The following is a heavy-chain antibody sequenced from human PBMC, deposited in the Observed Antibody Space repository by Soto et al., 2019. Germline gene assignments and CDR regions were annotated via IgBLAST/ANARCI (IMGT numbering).Heavy chain of an antibody. Sequence: QVQLVESGGGVVQPGRSLRLSCAASGFTFSSYAMHWVRQAPGKGLEWVAVISYDGSNKYYADSVKGRFTISRDNSKNTLYLQMNSLRAEDTAVYYCARDRGGGWPAFYSYYYGMDVWGQGTTVTVSS. V-gene: IGHV3-30-3*01. CDR3: ARDRGGGWPAFYSYYYGMDV. J-gene: IGHJ6*02. CDR2: ISYDGSNK. CDR1: GFTFSSYA. D-gene: IGHD2-15*01.